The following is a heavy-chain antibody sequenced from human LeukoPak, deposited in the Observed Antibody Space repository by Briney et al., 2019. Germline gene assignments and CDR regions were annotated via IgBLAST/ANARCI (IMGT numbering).Heavy chain of an antibody. Sequence: SQTLSLTCTVSGGSITSSNYYWSWIRQPARKGLEWIGRVYTSGSTNYNPSFKSRVTISADTSNNQFSLKLNSVTAADTAVYYCARDHSTPNAGYMDVWGKGTTVTVSS. V-gene: IGHV4-61*02. CDR3: ARDHSTPNAGYMDV. CDR1: GGSITSSNYY. D-gene: IGHD2-8*01. CDR2: VYTSGST. J-gene: IGHJ6*03.